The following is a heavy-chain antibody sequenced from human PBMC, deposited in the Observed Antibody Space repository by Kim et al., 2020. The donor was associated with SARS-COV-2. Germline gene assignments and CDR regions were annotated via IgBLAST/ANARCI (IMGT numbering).Heavy chain of an antibody. CDR2: IYYSGRT. Sequence: GCIGSIYYSGRTYYNPALKSRVTISVDTSKNQFSLKLSSVTAADTAVYYCARRIRSGIAVARGYYFDYWGQGTLVTVSS. J-gene: IGHJ4*02. V-gene: IGHV4-39*01. CDR3: ARRIRSGIAVARGYYFDY. D-gene: IGHD6-19*01.